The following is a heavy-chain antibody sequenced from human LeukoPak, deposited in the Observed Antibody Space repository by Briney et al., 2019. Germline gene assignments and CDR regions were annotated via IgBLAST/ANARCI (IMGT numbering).Heavy chain of an antibody. D-gene: IGHD6-19*01. CDR2: ISSSGSTI. J-gene: IGHJ4*02. V-gene: IGHV3-48*03. Sequence: GGSLRLSCAASGFTFSSYEMNWVRQAPGKGLEWVSYISSSGSTIYYADSVKGRFTISRDNAKNSLYLQMNSLRAEDTAVYYCARHRSGGWYTVGRIGYWGQGTLVTVSS. CDR1: GFTFSSYE. CDR3: ARHRSGGWYTVGRIGY.